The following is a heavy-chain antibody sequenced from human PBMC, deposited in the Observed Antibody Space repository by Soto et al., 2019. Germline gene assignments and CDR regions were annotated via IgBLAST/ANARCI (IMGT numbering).Heavy chain of an antibody. CDR2: ISSGSSTI. J-gene: IGHJ4*02. CDR3: ARLSFHEYVLN. Sequence: GGSLRLSCAASGFTFSTYNMEWVRQAPGKGLEWISYISSGSSTIYYADSVKGRFTISRDNAKSSLYLHMNSLRDEDTALYYCARLSFHEYVLNWCPGILVTVSS. D-gene: IGHD3-16*01. CDR1: GFTFSTYN. V-gene: IGHV3-48*02.